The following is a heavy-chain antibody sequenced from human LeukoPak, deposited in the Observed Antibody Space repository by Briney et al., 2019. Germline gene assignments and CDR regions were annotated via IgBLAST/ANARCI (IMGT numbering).Heavy chain of an antibody. CDR1: GFTFRNYA. D-gene: IGHD3-10*01. CDR2: IWYDGSNK. J-gene: IGHJ6*02. Sequence: PGGSLGLSCAASGFTFRNYAMHWVRQAPGKGLEWVAYIWYDGSNKHYPDSVKGRFTISRDNSKNTVVLQMDSLRAEDTAVYYCAKDGDRQFDLDVWGQGTTVTVSS. V-gene: IGHV3-30*02. CDR3: AKDGDRQFDLDV.